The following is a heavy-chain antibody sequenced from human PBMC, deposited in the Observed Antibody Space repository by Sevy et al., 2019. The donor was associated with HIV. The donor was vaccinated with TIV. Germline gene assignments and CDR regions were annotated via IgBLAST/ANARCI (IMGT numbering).Heavy chain of an antibody. D-gene: IGHD3-22*01. CDR1: GYSFTSHW. Sequence: GESLKISCEGSGYSFTSHWIGWVRHTPGKGLEWMGIIYPDDSETRYSPSFQGQVTFSADKSISTAYLQWSSLKASDTAMYYCATSRSGYFDSSGYYIYWGQGTMVTVSS. CDR3: ATSRSGYFDSSGYYIY. J-gene: IGHJ4*02. V-gene: IGHV5-51*01. CDR2: IYPDDSET.